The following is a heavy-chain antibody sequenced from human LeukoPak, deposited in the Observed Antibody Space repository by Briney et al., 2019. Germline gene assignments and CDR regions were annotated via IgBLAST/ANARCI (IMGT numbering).Heavy chain of an antibody. J-gene: IGHJ4*02. Sequence: SETLSLTCTVSGGSISSGSYSWAWIRQPPGKGLEWIGRIDYSGRNYYNSSLKSRATISIATSKIQFSLKLNSVTAADTAMYYCAREYTLYRSGWFLDYWGQGTVVTVSS. CDR3: AREYTLYRSGWFLDY. CDR1: GGSISSGSYS. V-gene: IGHV4-39*07. CDR2: IDYSGRN. D-gene: IGHD6-19*01.